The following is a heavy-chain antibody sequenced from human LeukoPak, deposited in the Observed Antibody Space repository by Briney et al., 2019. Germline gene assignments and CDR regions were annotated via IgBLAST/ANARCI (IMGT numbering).Heavy chain of an antibody. CDR1: GFTFSSYG. V-gene: IGHV3-30*18. J-gene: IGHJ4*02. Sequence: SGGSLRLSCAASGFTFSSYGMHWVRQAPGKGLEWVAVISYDGSNKYYADSVKGRFTISRDNSKNTLYLQMNNLRAEDTAVYYCAKSGDSSSSGVNFDYWGQGTLVTVSS. D-gene: IGHD6-6*01. CDR2: ISYDGSNK. CDR3: AKSGDSSSSGVNFDY.